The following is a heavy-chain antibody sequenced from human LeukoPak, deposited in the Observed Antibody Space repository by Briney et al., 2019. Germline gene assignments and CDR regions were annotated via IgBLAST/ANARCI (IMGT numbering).Heavy chain of an antibody. D-gene: IGHD6-13*01. CDR1: GYSFTSYW. CDR2: IYPGDSDT. CDR3: ARLIQQQQYNNWFDP. J-gene: IGHJ5*02. V-gene: IGHV5-51*01. Sequence: GASLQISCKGSGYSFTSYWIGWVRQMPGKGLEWMGIIYPGDSDTRYSPSFQGQVTISADKSISTAYLQWSSLKASDTAMYYCARLIQQQQYNNWFDPWGQGTLVTVSS.